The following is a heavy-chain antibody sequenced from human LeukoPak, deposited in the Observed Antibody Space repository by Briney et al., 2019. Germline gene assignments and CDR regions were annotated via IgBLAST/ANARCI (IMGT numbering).Heavy chain of an antibody. V-gene: IGHV4-34*01. CDR1: GGSFSGYY. CDR2: INHSGST. CDR3: ARKRSYSSSSKANMDV. D-gene: IGHD6-6*01. J-gene: IGHJ6*02. Sequence: KTSETLSLTCAVYGGSFSGYYWSWIRQPPGKGLEWIGEINHSGSTNYNPSLESRVTISVDTSKNQFSLKLSSVTAADTAVYYCARKRSYSSSSKANMDVWGQGTTVTVSS.